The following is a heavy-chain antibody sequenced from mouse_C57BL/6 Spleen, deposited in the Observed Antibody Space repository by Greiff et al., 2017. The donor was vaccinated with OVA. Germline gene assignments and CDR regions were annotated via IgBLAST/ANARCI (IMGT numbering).Heavy chain of an antibody. Sequence: EVQRVESGGGLVQPGGSLKLSCAASGFTFSDYGMAWVRQAPRKGPEWVAFISNLAYSIYYADTVTGRFTISRENAKNTLYLEMSSLRSEDTAMYYCARHEGDYWGQGTAGTVSS. CDR2: ISNLAYSI. V-gene: IGHV5-15*01. J-gene: IGHJ4*01. CDR1: GFTFSDYG. CDR3: ARHEGDY.